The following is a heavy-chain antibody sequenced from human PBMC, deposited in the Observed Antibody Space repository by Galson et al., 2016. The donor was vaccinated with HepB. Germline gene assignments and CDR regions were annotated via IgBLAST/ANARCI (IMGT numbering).Heavy chain of an antibody. J-gene: IGHJ6*02. CDR2: IYPGDFDI. Sequence: QSGAEVKKPGESLKISCRGSGYTFDSYWIGWVRQMPGKGLEWMAIIYPGDFDIRYSPSFQGQVTISVDKSISTAYLQWSSLTASDTAMYYCARHPYSSSHYYYAGMDVWAQGTTVTVSS. D-gene: IGHD6-13*01. CDR3: ARHPYSSSHYYYAGMDV. V-gene: IGHV5-51*01. CDR1: GYTFDSYW.